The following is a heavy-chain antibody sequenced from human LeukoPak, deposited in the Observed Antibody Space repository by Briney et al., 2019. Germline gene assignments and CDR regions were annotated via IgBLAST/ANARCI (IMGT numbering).Heavy chain of an antibody. Sequence: PGGSLRLSCGASGFTFSSYGMHWVRQAPGKGLEWVAVIWYDGSNEYYADSVKGRFTISRDNSKNTVYPQMDSLRAEDTAVYYCARGYGGNSGGFDIWGQGTTVTVSS. D-gene: IGHD4-23*01. V-gene: IGHV3-33*01. J-gene: IGHJ3*02. CDR3: ARGYGGNSGGFDI. CDR2: IWYDGSNE. CDR1: GFTFSSYG.